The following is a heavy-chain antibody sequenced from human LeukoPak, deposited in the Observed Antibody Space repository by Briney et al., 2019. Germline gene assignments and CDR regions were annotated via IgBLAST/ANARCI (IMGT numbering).Heavy chain of an antibody. CDR1: GYTFTSYD. J-gene: IGHJ4*02. D-gene: IGHD6-13*01. CDR3: ARERHSSSWYRKPLGY. V-gene: IGHV1-8*01. Sequence: ASVKVSCKASGYTFTSYDINWVRQATGQGLEWMGWMNPNSGNTGYAQKFQGRVTMTRNTSISTAYMELSSLRSEDTAVYYCARERHSSSWYRKPLGYWGQGTLATVSS. CDR2: MNPNSGNT.